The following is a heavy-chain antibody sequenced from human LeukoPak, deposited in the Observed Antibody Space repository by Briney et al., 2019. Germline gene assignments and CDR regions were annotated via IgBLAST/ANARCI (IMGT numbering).Heavy chain of an antibody. V-gene: IGHV4-4*07. CDR1: GGSISSYY. J-gene: IGHJ6*03. CDR3: ARGEAFKYYYYYMDV. Sequence: SETLSLTCTVSGGSISSYYWSWIRQPAGKGLEWIGRIYTSGSTNYNPSLKSRVTISVDTSKNQFSLKLSSVTAADTAVYYCARGEAFKYYYYYMDVWGKGTTVTISS. CDR2: IYTSGST.